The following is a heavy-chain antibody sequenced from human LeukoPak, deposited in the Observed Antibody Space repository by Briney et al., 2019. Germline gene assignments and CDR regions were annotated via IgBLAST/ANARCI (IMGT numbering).Heavy chain of an antibody. CDR1: GGSINSYY. J-gene: IGHJ4*02. Sequence: PSETLSLTCTVSGGSINSYYWTWIRQPPGKGLEWIGSIYYSGSTYYNPSLKSRVTISVDTSKNQFSLKLSSVTAADTAVYYCARRAAMATDYWGQGTLVTVSS. D-gene: IGHD5-18*01. V-gene: IGHV4-59*05. CDR3: ARRAAMATDY. CDR2: IYYSGST.